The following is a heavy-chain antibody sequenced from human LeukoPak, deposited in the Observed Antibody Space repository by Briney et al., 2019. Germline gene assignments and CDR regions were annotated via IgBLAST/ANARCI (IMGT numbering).Heavy chain of an antibody. CDR2: INLIGST. D-gene: IGHD3-10*01. V-gene: IGHV4-34*01. CDR1: GGSFSGSY. J-gene: IGHJ4*02. CDR3: SRAAPPTYYYGSGGSIDY. Sequence: SETLSLTFAVYGGSFSGSYWGWIGQPPGKGLRGMGEINLIGSTHDNPCLKSRGTISEHTSKNQFSLKLSSVTAADAAVYYCSRAAPPTYYYGSGGSIDYWGQGTLVTASS.